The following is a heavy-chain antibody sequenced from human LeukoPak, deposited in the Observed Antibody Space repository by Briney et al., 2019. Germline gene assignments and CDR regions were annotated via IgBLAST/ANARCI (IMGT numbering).Heavy chain of an antibody. J-gene: IGHJ6*03. D-gene: IGHD1-14*01. CDR3: ARGDPSTGGYYYYYMDV. CDR1: GYTFTSYG. Sequence: ASVKVSCKASGYTFTSYGISWVRQAPGQGLEWMGWINAYNGNTNYAQKLQGRVTMTTDTSTSTAYMELRSLRSDDTAVYYCARGDPSTGGYYYYYMDVWGKGTTVTVSS. V-gene: IGHV1-18*01. CDR2: INAYNGNT.